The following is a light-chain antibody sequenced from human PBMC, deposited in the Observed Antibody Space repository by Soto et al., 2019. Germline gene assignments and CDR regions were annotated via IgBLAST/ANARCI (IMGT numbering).Light chain of an antibody. CDR2: RNN. Sequence: QSVLTQPPSASGTPGQRVTISCSGSSSNIGSNYVYWYQQLPGTAPKLLTYRNNQRPSGVPDRFSGSKSGTSASLAISGLRSEDEADYYCAAWDDSLSGFYVFGTGTKLTVL. CDR1: SSNIGSNY. J-gene: IGLJ1*01. CDR3: AAWDDSLSGFYV. V-gene: IGLV1-47*01.